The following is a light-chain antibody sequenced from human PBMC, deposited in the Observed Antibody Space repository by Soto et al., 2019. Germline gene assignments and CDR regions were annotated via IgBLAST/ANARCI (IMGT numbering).Light chain of an antibody. CDR1: SSDVGAYNY. CDR2: EVS. V-gene: IGLV2-14*01. J-gene: IGLJ2*01. Sequence: QSALTQPASVSGSPGQSIIISCTGTSSDVGAYNYVSWYQHHPGKAPKLILYEVSYRPSGVSNRFSGSKSGNTASLTISGLQAEDEADYHCRSYTVTSTPVVFGGGTQLTVL. CDR3: RSYTVTSTPVV.